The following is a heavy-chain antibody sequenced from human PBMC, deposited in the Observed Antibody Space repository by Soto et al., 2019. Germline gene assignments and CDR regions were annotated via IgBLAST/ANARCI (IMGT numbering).Heavy chain of an antibody. CDR2: ISGGGGST. CDR3: AKGFFVVMTVIRPDDAFDA. D-gene: IGHD2-21*02. J-gene: IGHJ3*01. CDR1: GFTFGNYG. V-gene: IGHV3-23*01. Sequence: EVQLLESGGGLVQPGGSLRLSCAASGFTFGNYGMNWVRQAPGKGLEWVSGISGGGGSTYYADSVKGRFTVSRDPSKSTVFLEMNSPRAEDTAVYYCAKGFFVVMTVIRPDDAFDAWGHGTLVTVSS.